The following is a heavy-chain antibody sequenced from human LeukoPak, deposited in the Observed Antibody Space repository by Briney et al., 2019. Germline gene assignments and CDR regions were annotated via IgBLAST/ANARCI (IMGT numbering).Heavy chain of an antibody. CDR3: ANVDNSGYYSLDY. J-gene: IGHJ4*02. CDR1: GASISGRH. V-gene: IGHV4-59*08. D-gene: IGHD3-22*01. CDR2: LYNSGHA. Sequence: SETLSLTCTVSGASISGRHWSWIRQPPGRGLEWIGYLYNSGHANYNHSLRSRVAISVDTSKNQFSLKLTSVTAADTAVYYCANVDNSGYYSLDYWGQGNLVSVSS.